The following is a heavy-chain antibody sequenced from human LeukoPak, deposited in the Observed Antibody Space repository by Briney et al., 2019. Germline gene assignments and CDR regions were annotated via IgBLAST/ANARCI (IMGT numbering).Heavy chain of an antibody. J-gene: IGHJ4*02. CDR3: ARVRRLRADFDY. V-gene: IGHV3-33*01. CDR1: GFTLSSYG. Sequence: PGGSLRLPCAASGFTLSSYGMHWVRQAPGKGLEWVAVIWYDGSNKYYADSVKGRFTISRDNSKNTLYLQMNSLRAEDTAVYYCARVRRLRADFDYWGQGTLVTVSS. CDR2: IWYDGSNK.